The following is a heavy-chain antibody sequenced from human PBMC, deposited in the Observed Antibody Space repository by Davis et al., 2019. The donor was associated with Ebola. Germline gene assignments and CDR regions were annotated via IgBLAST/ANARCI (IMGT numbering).Heavy chain of an antibody. Sequence: GESLKISCAASGFTFSDYYMSWIRQAPGKGLEWVSYISSSGSTIYYADSVKGRFTISRDNSKNTLYLQMNSLRAEDTAVYYCAKDPRLYCSSTSCSDWYFDLWGRGTLVTVSS. CDR3: AKDPRLYCSSTSCSDWYFDL. CDR2: ISSSGSTI. J-gene: IGHJ2*01. V-gene: IGHV3-11*01. CDR1: GFTFSDYY. D-gene: IGHD2-2*01.